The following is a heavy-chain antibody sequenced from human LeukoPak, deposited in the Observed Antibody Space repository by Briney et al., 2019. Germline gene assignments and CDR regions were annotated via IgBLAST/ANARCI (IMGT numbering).Heavy chain of an antibody. D-gene: IGHD3-10*01. Sequence: GESLKISCKASGYSFTNYWIGWVRQLPGKGLEWMGIIYPNDSDTRYSPSFQGQVTISADKSISTAYLQWSSLKASDTAMYYCARQPTSMVRGIIITDYYFDYWGQGTLVTVSS. V-gene: IGHV5-51*01. CDR3: ARQPTSMVRGIIITDYYFDY. CDR2: IYPNDSDT. CDR1: GYSFTNYW. J-gene: IGHJ4*02.